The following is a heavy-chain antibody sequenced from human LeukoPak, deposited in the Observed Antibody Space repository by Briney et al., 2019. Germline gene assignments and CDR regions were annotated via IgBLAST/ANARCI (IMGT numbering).Heavy chain of an antibody. J-gene: IGHJ4*02. CDR3: ARGVPAAIATDY. CDR1: GGSISSGSYH. CDR2: IYTSGST. D-gene: IGHD2-2*02. Sequence: SQTLSLTCTVSGGSISSGSYHWSWIRQPAGKGLEWIGRIYTSGSTNYNPSLKSRVTISVDTSKNQFSLKLSSVTAADTAAYYCARGVPAAIATDYWGQGTLVTVPS. V-gene: IGHV4-61*02.